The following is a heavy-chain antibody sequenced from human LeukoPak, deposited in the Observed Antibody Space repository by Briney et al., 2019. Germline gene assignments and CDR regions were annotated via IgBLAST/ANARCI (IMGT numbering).Heavy chain of an antibody. Sequence: GASVKVSCKASGYTFTDYGISWVRQAPGQGLEWMGWISAYNGNTYFAQKFQGRVTMTTDTSTTTAYMELRSLRSDDTAVYYCARVYLMAAAGTGFDYWGQGTLVTVSS. CDR1: GYTFTDYG. J-gene: IGHJ4*02. V-gene: IGHV1-18*01. CDR2: ISAYNGNT. CDR3: ARVYLMAAAGTGFDY. D-gene: IGHD6-13*01.